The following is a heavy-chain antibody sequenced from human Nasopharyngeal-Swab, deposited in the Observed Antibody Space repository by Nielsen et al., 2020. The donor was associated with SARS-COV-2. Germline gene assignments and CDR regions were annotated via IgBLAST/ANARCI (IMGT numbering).Heavy chain of an antibody. J-gene: IGHJ5*02. V-gene: IGHV3-64D*06. CDR3: VKPVHITMVRGVMSGPNWFDP. CDR2: ISSNGGST. D-gene: IGHD3-10*01. Sequence: GGSLRLSCSASGFTFSSYAMHWARQAPGKGLEYVSAISSNGGSTYYADSVKGRFTISRDNSKNTLYLQMSSLRAEDTAVYYCVKPVHITMVRGVMSGPNWFDPWGQGTLVTVSS. CDR1: GFTFSSYA.